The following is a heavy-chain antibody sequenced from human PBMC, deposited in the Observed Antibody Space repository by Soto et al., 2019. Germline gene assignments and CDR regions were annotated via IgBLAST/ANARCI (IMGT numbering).Heavy chain of an antibody. J-gene: IGHJ4*02. V-gene: IGHV1-69*06. D-gene: IGHD4-17*01. Sequence: QVQLVQSGAEVKKPGSSVKLSCKVSGGTFISYAISWVRQAPGRGLEWMGGIIPVFGTANYTQQFQGRVTITADKSTSTAYMELSSLRSADTALYYCARGRVTTYLTALDYWGQGTLVTVSS. CDR3: ARGRVTTYLTALDY. CDR2: IIPVFGTA. CDR1: GGTFISYA.